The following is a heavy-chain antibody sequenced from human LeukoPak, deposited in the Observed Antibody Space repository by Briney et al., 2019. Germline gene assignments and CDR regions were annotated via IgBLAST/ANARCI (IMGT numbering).Heavy chain of an antibody. J-gene: IGHJ4*02. CDR3: AKDGQVGAIGYFDY. Sequence: GGSLRLSCAASGFTFSTYGMHWVRQAPGKGLEWVAVVWSGGNNKYYSDSVKGRFTISRDNSKNTPYLQMNSLRAEDTAVYYCAKDGQVGAIGYFDYRGQGTLVTVSS. CDR1: GFTFSTYG. D-gene: IGHD1-26*01. CDR2: VWSGGNNK. V-gene: IGHV3-33*06.